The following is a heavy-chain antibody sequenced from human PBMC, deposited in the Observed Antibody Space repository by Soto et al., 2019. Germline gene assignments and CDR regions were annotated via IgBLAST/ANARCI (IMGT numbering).Heavy chain of an antibody. V-gene: IGHV4-30-4*01. CDR3: ARAKAPLYSSSWYWFDP. CDR2: IYYSGST. D-gene: IGHD6-13*01. J-gene: IGHJ5*02. Sequence: PSETLSLTCTVSGASISSGDYYWTWIRQPPGKGLEWIGSIYYSGSTNYNPSLKSRVTISVDTSKNQFSLKLSSVTAADTAVYYCARAKAPLYSSSWYWFDPWGQGTLVTVSS. CDR1: GASISSGDYY.